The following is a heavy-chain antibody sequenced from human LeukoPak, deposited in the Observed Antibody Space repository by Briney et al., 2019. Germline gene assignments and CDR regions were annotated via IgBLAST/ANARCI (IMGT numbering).Heavy chain of an antibody. CDR2: VSLAGRT. Sequence: SETLSLTCGVSGGSITTTNYWSWVRPPPGGGLEWIGEVSLAGRTRYNPSLKNRVNISIDESKNHLYLNLASVTAADTAVYYCSRESGPFCPFGHWGQGTLVAVTS. J-gene: IGHJ4*02. CDR1: GGSITTTNY. D-gene: IGHD1-26*01. CDR3: SRESGPFCPFGH. V-gene: IGHV4-4*02.